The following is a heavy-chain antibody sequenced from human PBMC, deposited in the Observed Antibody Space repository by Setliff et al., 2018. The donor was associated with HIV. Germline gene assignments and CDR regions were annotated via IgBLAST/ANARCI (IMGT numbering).Heavy chain of an antibody. D-gene: IGHD6-6*01. CDR1: GYTFNSYG. CDR3: AGGTIVAPGGYFYYMDV. J-gene: IGHJ6*03. CDR2: ISAYNGNT. V-gene: IGHV1-18*01. Sequence: ASVKVSCKASGYTFNSYGISWVRQAPGQGLEWMGWISAYNGNTNYAQKLEGRVTMTIDTSTSTAYMELRSLRSDDTAVYYCAGGTIVAPGGYFYYMDVWGKGATVTV.